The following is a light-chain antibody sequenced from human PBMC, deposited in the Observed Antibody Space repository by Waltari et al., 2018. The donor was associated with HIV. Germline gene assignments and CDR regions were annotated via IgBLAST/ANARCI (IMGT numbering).Light chain of an antibody. CDR1: SSNIGARSD. CDR3: QSYDSSLSGYV. V-gene: IGLV1-40*01. Sequence: QSVLTQPPSVSGAPGQRVTISCTGSSSNIGARSDVHWYQQLPGTAPKLLIHGNAKRPSGVPDRFSGSKSGTSASLAITGLQAEDEADYYCQSYDSSLSGYVFGTGTKVTVL. CDR2: GNA. J-gene: IGLJ1*01.